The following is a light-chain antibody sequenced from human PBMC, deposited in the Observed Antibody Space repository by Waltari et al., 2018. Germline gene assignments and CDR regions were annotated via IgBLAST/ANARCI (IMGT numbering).Light chain of an antibody. J-gene: IGKJ1*01. CDR2: LGS. CDR1: QSLLHSNGYNY. CDR3: MQALQTPWT. V-gene: IGKV2-28*01. Sequence: DIVMTQSQLSLPVTPGEPDYICCRSSQSLLHSNGYNYLDWYLQKPGQSPQLLIYLGSNRASGVPDRFSGSGSGTDFTLKISRVEAEDVGVYYCMQALQTPWTFGQGTKVEIK.